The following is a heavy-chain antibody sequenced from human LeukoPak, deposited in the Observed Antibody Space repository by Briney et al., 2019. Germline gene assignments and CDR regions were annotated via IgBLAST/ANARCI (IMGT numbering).Heavy chain of an antibody. J-gene: IGHJ4*02. V-gene: IGHV3-74*01. D-gene: IGHD6-13*01. CDR1: GFTFSSYW. CDR3: TRRAAAGTGFDY. Sequence: PGGSLRLSCAASGFTFSSYWMHWVRHAPGKGLVWVSRINSDGSSTSYADSVKGRFTISRDNAKNTLYLQMNSLRAEDTAVYYCTRRAAAGTGFDYWGQGTLVTVSS. CDR2: INSDGSST.